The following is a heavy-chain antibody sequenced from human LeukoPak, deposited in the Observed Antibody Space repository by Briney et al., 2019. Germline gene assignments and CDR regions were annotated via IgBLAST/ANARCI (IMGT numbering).Heavy chain of an antibody. CDR3: ARDLGTFVNDY. CDR1: GFTFSSYA. D-gene: IGHD2/OR15-2a*01. CDR2: ISGSGGST. V-gene: IGHV3-23*01. Sequence: GALRLSCAASGFTFSSYAMSWVRQAPGKGLEWVSAISGSGGSTYYADSVKGRFTISRDNSRNTLYLQMNSLRAEDTAVYYCARDLGTFVNDYWGQGTLVTVSS. J-gene: IGHJ4*02.